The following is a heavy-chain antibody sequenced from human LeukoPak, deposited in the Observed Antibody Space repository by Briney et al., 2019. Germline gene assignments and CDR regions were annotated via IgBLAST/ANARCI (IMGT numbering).Heavy chain of an antibody. CDR3: ARSFDIVVVPAATNWFDP. J-gene: IGHJ5*02. V-gene: IGHV5-51*01. D-gene: IGHD2-2*01. CDR1: GYSFTSYW. CDR2: IYPDDSDT. Sequence: GESLKISCKGSGYSFTSYWIGWVRQMPGKGLEWMGIIYPDDSDTRYSPSFQGLVTISADKSISTAYLQWSSLKASDTAMYYCARSFDIVVVPAATNWFDPWGQGTLVTVSS.